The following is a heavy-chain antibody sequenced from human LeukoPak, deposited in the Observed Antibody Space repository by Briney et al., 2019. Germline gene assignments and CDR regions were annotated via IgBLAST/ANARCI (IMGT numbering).Heavy chain of an antibody. V-gene: IGHV4-34*01. CDR2: INHSGST. CDR3: ASTRSVAGPYAFDI. Sequence: SETLSLTCAVYGGSFSGYYWSWIRQPPGKGLEWIGEINHSGSTNYNPSLKSRVTISVDTSKNQFSLKLSSVTPEDTAVYYCASTRSVAGPYAFDIWGQGTMVTVSS. J-gene: IGHJ3*02. CDR1: GGSFSGYY. D-gene: IGHD6-19*01.